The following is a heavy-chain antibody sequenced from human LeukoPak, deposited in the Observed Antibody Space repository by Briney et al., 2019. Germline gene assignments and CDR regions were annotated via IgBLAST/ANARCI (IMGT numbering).Heavy chain of an antibody. Sequence: WASVKVSCKASGYTFTSYCMHWVRQAPGQGLEWMGIINPSGGSTSYAQKFQGGVTMTRDTSTSTVYMELSSLRSEDTAVYYCVRGPPAMVSYFDYWGQGTLVTVSS. CDR3: VRGPPAMVSYFDY. CDR2: INPSGGST. D-gene: IGHD5-18*01. CDR1: GYTFTSYC. J-gene: IGHJ4*02. V-gene: IGHV1-46*01.